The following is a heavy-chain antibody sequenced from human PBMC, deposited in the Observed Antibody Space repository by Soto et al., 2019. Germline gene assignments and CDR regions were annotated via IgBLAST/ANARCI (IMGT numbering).Heavy chain of an antibody. D-gene: IGHD2-15*01. V-gene: IGHV3-30*18. CDR1: GFTFSSYG. Sequence: PGGSLRLSCAASGFTFSSYGMHWVRQAPGKGLEWVAVISYDGSNKYYADSVKGRFTISRDNSKNTLYLQMNSLRAEDTAVYYCAKVKDCSGGSCYSPVYYYYGMDVWGQGTTVTVSS. CDR2: ISYDGSNK. CDR3: AKVKDCSGGSCYSPVYYYYGMDV. J-gene: IGHJ6*02.